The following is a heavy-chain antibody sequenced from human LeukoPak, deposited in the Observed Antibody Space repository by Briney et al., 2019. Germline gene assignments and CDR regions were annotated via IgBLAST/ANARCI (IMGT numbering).Heavy chain of an antibody. CDR3: AIAAGSFDY. CDR2: ISYDGSNK. J-gene: IGHJ4*02. Sequence: PGGSLRLSCAASGFTFSSYAMHWVRQAPGKGLEWVAVISYDGSNKYYADSVKGRFTISRDNSKNTLYLQMNSLRAEDTAVYYCAIAAGSFDYWGQGTLVTVSS. V-gene: IGHV3-30*01. D-gene: IGHD6-13*01. CDR1: GFTFSSYA.